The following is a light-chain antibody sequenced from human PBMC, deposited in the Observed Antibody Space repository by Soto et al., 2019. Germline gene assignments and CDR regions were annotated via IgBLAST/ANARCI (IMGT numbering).Light chain of an antibody. CDR2: GNT. CDR3: QSYDNSPSAYV. Sequence: QAVVTQPPSVSGAPGQRVTISCTGSSSNIGADHDVHWYQQFPGMAPKLLIYGNTNRPSGVPDRFSGSRSATSASLAITGLQPEDEADYYCQSYDNSPSAYVFGTGTKLTVL. V-gene: IGLV1-40*01. J-gene: IGLJ1*01. CDR1: SSNIGADHD.